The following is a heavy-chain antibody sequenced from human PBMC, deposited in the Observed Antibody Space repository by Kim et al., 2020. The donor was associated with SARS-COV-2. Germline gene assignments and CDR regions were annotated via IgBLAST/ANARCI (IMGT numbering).Heavy chain of an antibody. CDR1: GGSISSYY. CDR2: IYYSGST. J-gene: IGHJ3*02. D-gene: IGHD3-3*01. V-gene: IGHV4-59*01. Sequence: SETLSLTCTVSGGSISSYYWSWIRQPPGKGLAWIGYIYYSGSTNYNPSLKSRVTISVDTSKNQFSLKLSSVTAADTAVYYCARASRSTIFGVVTAPGAFDIWGQGTMVTVSS. CDR3: ARASRSTIFGVVTAPGAFDI.